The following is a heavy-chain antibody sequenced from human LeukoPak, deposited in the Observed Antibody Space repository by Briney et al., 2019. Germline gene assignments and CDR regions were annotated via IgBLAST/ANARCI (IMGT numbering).Heavy chain of an antibody. J-gene: IGHJ4*02. CDR3: ASFYGSGFSFDY. CDR1: GYSISSGCY. D-gene: IGHD3-10*01. Sequence: PSETLSLTCTVSGYSISSGCYWGWIRQPPGKGLEWIGNIYHSGSTYYNPSLKSRVTISVDTSKNQFSLKLSSVTAADTAVYYCASFYGSGFSFDYWGQGTLVTVSS. CDR2: IYHSGST. V-gene: IGHV4-38-2*02.